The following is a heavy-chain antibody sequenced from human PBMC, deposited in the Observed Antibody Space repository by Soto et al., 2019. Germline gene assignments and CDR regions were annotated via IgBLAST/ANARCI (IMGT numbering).Heavy chain of an antibody. J-gene: IGHJ4*02. V-gene: IGHV4-34*01. CDR2: INHSGST. Sequence: PSETLSLTYAVNGGSFSGYYWSWIRQPPGKGLEWIGEINHSGSTNYNPSLKSRVTISVDTSKNQFSLKLSSVTAADTAVYYCARGWIAAGRELDYWGQGTLVTVSS. CDR3: ARGWIAAGRELDY. CDR1: GGSFSGYY. D-gene: IGHD6-13*01.